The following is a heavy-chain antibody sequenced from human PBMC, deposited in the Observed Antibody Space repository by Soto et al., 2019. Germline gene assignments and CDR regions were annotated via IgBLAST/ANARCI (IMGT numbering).Heavy chain of an antibody. Sequence: PGGSLRLSCAGSGFTFSSYGIHWVRQAPGKGLEWVAVISYDGGNEKYADSVKGRFTISRDDSQNTVYLQMNSLKTDDTAVYFCAKDRYSGTYPTDLDTWGQGRPVTVSS. J-gene: IGHJ5*02. CDR2: ISYDGGNE. CDR3: AKDRYSGTYPTDLDT. CDR1: GFTFSSYG. D-gene: IGHD1-26*01. V-gene: IGHV3-30*18.